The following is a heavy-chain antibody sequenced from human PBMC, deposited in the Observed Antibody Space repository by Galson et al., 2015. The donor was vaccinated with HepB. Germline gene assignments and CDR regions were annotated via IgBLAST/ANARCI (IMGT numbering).Heavy chain of an antibody. J-gene: IGHJ5*02. CDR2: ISWNSGSI. CDR3: AKAPRSWWEVGSWFDP. V-gene: IGHV3-9*01. D-gene: IGHD6-13*01. CDR1: GFTFDDYA. Sequence: SLRLSCAASGFTFDDYAMHWVRQAPGKGLEWVSGISWNSGSIGYADSVKGRFTISRDNAKNSLYLQMNSLRAEDTAVYYCAKAPRSWWEVGSWFDPWGQGTLVTVSS.